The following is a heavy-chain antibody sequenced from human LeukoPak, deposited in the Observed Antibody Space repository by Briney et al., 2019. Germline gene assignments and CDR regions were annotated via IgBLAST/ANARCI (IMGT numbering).Heavy chain of an antibody. V-gene: IGHV4-39*01. Sequence: SETLSLTCTVSGGSITSVSYYWSWIRRPPGKGLEGIGEITHKGNTNCNPSLKSRVIMSVDTSNNQFSLKLTSVPAADTAVYFCASGSADTFDWLSLSGKGIFLHSWGQGNLVTVSS. J-gene: IGHJ4*02. CDR1: GGSITSVSYY. CDR2: ITHKGNT. CDR3: ASGSADTFDWLSLSGKGIFLHS. D-gene: IGHD3-9*01.